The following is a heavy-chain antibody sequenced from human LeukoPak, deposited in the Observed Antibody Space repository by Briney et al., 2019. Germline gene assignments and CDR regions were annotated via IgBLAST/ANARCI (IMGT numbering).Heavy chain of an antibody. CDR2: IYTSGST. CDR1: GGSISSYY. CDR3: ARETYSTPSYYFDY. J-gene: IGHJ4*02. Sequence: PSETLSLTCTISGGSISSYYWSWIRQPAGKGLEWIGRIYTSGSTNYNPSLKSRVTMSVDTSKNQFSLKLSSVTAADTAVYYCARETYSTPSYYFDYWGQGTLVTVSS. V-gene: IGHV4-4*07. D-gene: IGHD6-13*01.